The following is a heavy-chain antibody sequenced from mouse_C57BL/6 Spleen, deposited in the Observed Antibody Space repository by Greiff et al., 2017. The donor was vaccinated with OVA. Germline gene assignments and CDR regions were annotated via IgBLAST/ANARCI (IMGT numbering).Heavy chain of an antibody. Sequence: VQLQQPGAELVMPGASVKLSCKASGYTFTSYWMHWVKQRPGQGLEWIGEIDPSDSYTNYNQKFKGKSTLTVDKSSSTAYMQLSSLTSEDSPVYYCARRARYYFDYWGQGTTLTVSS. CDR2: IDPSDSYT. CDR3: ARRARYYFDY. D-gene: IGHD3-1*01. CDR1: GYTFTSYW. V-gene: IGHV1-69*01. J-gene: IGHJ2*01.